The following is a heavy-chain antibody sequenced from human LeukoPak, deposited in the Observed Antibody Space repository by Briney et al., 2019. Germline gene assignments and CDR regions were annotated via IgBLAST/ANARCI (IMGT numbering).Heavy chain of an antibody. Sequence: GESLKISCKGSGYSFTYWIGWVRQMPGKGLEWMGFIYSGDSHTRYSPSFQGRVTISADKSISTAYLQWSSLEASDTAMYYCASARHGDYVWDYWGQGTLVTVSS. CDR3: ASARHGDYVWDY. D-gene: IGHD4-17*01. V-gene: IGHV5-51*01. CDR2: IYSGDSHT. CDR1: GYSFTYW. J-gene: IGHJ4*02.